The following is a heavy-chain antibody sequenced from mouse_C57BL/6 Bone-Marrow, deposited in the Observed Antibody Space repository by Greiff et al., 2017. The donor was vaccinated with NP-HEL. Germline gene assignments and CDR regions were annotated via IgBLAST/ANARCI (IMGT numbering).Heavy chain of an antibody. Sequence: VKLVESGPGLVAPSQSLSITCTVSGFSLTSYGVHWVRQPPGKGLEWLVVIWSDGSTTYNSALKSRLSISKDNSKSQVFLKMNSLQTDDTAIYYCARHNPLTTVVAHYAMDYWGQGTSVTVSS. CDR2: IWSDGST. J-gene: IGHJ4*01. CDR1: GFSLTSYG. D-gene: IGHD1-1*01. CDR3: ARHNPLTTVVAHYAMDY. V-gene: IGHV2-6-1*01.